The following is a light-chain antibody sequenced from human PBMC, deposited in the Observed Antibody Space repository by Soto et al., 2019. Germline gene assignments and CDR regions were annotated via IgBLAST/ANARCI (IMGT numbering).Light chain of an antibody. V-gene: IGKV4-1*01. Sequence: DIVMTQSPDSLAVSPGERATITCKSSQSVFYSSKNKNSVAWYQQKPGQPPKLLIYWASSRETGVPDRFSGSGSGTVFTLPISSLQAEDVAIYYCQQYYNIPWTFGQGTKVEVK. CDR1: QSVFYSSKNKNS. CDR2: WAS. CDR3: QQYYNIPWT. J-gene: IGKJ1*01.